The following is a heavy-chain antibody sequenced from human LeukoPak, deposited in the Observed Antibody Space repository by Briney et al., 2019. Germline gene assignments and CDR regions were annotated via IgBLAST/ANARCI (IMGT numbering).Heavy chain of an antibody. CDR2: INVGNENT. CDR3: ASTGGLWSSYYYYMDV. D-gene: IGHD3-10*01. CDR1: GYTFTTYT. V-gene: IGHV1-3*01. J-gene: IGHJ6*03. Sequence: GASVKVSCKASGYTFTTYTVHWVRQAPGQRLEWAGWINVGNENTRYSQKFQGRVTITRDTSASTAYMELSSLRSEDTAVYYCASTGGLWSSYYYYMDVWGKGTTVTVSS.